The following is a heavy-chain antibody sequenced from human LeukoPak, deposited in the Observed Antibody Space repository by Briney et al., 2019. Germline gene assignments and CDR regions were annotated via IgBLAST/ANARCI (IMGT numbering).Heavy chain of an antibody. CDR2: ISGSSVTI. D-gene: IGHD3-22*01. J-gene: IGHJ4*02. V-gene: IGHV3-48*02. Sequence: GGSLRLSCAASGFSFSSYSMNWVRQAPGKGLEWVSYISGSSVTIYYADSVKGRFTIPRDNAKNSLYLQMNSLRDEDTAVYYCARDLILYHYDSSGYYFDNWGQGTLVTVSS. CDR3: ARDLILYHYDSSGYYFDN. CDR1: GFSFSSYS.